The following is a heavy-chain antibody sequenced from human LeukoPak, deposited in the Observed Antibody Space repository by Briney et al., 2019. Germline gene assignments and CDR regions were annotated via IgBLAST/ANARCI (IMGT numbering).Heavy chain of an antibody. V-gene: IGHV4-4*09. Sequence: SETLSLTCTVSGGSISSYYWSWIRQPPGKGLERIGYIYTSGSTNYNPSLKSRVTISVDTSKNQFSLKLSSVTAADTAVYYCARRSAAAGTFYYYYMDVWGKGTTVTVSS. J-gene: IGHJ6*03. CDR2: IYTSGST. D-gene: IGHD6-13*01. CDR3: ARRSAAAGTFYYYYMDV. CDR1: GGSISSYY.